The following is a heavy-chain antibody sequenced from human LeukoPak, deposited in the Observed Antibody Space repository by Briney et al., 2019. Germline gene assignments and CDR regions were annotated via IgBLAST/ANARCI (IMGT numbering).Heavy chain of an antibody. Sequence: GGSLRLSCAASGFTFSSYGMHWVRQAPGKGLEWVAVISYDGSNKYYADSVKGRFTISRDNSKNTLYLQMNSLRAEDTAVYYCAKTQRSTSCYWCLFYWGQGTLVTVSS. CDR3: AKTQRSTSCYWCLFY. CDR2: ISYDGSNK. V-gene: IGHV3-30*18. CDR1: GFTFSSYG. D-gene: IGHD2-2*01. J-gene: IGHJ4*02.